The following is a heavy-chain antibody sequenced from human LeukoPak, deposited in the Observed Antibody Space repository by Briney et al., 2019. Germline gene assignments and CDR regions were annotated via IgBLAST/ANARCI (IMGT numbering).Heavy chain of an antibody. J-gene: IGHJ5*02. CDR2: IYYSGST. Sequence: SETLSLTCTVSGGSISSYYWSWIRQPPGKGLEWIGYIYYSGSTNYNPSLKSRVTISVDTSKNQFSLKLSSVTAADTAVYYCARRLLWFGENWFDPWGQGTLVTVSS. CDR1: GGSISSYY. D-gene: IGHD3-10*01. V-gene: IGHV4-59*01. CDR3: ARRLLWFGENWFDP.